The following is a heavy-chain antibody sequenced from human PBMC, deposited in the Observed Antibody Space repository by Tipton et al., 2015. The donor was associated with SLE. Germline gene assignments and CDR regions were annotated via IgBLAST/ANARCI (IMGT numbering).Heavy chain of an antibody. CDR1: GGSISSSNYY. J-gene: IGHJ6*03. Sequence: TLSLTCTVSGGSISSSNYYWGWFRQPPGKGLEWIGSIFYSGSTYYSPSLKSRVTISVDTSKNQFSLKLSSVTAADTAVYYCARQGPLWYYYYYMDVWGKGTTVTVSS. CDR3: ARQGPLWYYYYYMDV. CDR2: IFYSGST. D-gene: IGHD3-10*01. V-gene: IGHV4-39*01.